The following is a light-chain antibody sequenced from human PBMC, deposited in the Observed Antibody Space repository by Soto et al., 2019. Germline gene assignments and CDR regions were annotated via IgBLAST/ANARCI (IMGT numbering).Light chain of an antibody. CDR2: EVS. Sequence: QSALTQPASVSGSPGQSITISCTGTSSDVGGYNYVSWYQQHPGKAPKVMIFEVSSRPSWVSNRFSGSKSGNTASLTISGLQAEDEADYYCSSFRVFGGGTKLTVL. CDR3: SSFRV. V-gene: IGLV2-14*01. J-gene: IGLJ2*01. CDR1: SSDVGGYNY.